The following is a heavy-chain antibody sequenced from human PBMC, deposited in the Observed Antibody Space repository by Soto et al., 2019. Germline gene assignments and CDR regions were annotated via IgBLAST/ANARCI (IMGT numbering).Heavy chain of an antibody. J-gene: IGHJ4*02. CDR3: AEDRTYCGGDCYVD. D-gene: IGHD2-21*02. Sequence: QMQLVQSGPEVKKPGTSVKVSCKASGFTFTSSAVQWVRQARGQRLEWIGWIVVGSGNTNYAQKFQERVTITRDMSTRTVYMELSSLRSEDTAVYYCAEDRTYCGGDCYVDWGQGTLVTVSS. CDR2: IVVGSGNT. V-gene: IGHV1-58*01. CDR1: GFTFTSSA.